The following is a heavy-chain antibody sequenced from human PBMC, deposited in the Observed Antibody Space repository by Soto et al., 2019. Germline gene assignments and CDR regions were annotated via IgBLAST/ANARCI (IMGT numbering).Heavy chain of an antibody. CDR1: GFTFSSYS. Sequence: GGSLRLSCAASGFTFSSYSMNWVRQAPGKGLEWVSYISSSSSTIYYADSVKGRFTISRDNAKNSLYLQMNSLRDEDTAVYYCARDPPQLVLLYYYGMDVWGQGTTVTVSS. CDR3: ARDPPQLVLLYYYGMDV. J-gene: IGHJ6*02. V-gene: IGHV3-48*02. CDR2: ISSSSSTI. D-gene: IGHD6-6*01.